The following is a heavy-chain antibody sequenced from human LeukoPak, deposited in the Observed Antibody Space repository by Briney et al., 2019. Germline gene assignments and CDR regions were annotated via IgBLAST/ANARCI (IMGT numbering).Heavy chain of an antibody. CDR3: ARSGSIAAVFDY. V-gene: IGHV4-59*01. J-gene: IGHJ4*02. CDR2: IYYSGTT. CDR1: GGSISSYY. D-gene: IGHD6-13*01. Sequence: PSETLSLTCTVSGGSISSYYWSWLRQPPGKGLEWIGYIYYSGTTNYSPSLKSRVTISVDTSKNHFSLKLNSVTAADTAVYYCARSGSIAAVFDYWGQGTLVTVSS.